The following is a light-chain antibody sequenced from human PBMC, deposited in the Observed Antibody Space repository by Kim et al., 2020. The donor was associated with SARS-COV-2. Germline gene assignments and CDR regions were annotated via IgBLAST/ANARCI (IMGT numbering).Light chain of an antibody. Sequence: SASVGDSVTITCRASQGISNSLAWYQQKPGKAPKLLLYAASRLESGVPSRFSGSGSGTDYTLTISSLQPEDFATYYCQQYYSTPITFGQGTKLEI. CDR3: QQYYSTPIT. CDR1: QGISNS. J-gene: IGKJ2*01. CDR2: AAS. V-gene: IGKV1-NL1*01.